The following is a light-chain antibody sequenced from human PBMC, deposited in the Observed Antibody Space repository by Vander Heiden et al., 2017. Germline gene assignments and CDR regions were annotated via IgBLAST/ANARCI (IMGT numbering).Light chain of an antibody. J-gene: IGKJ1*01. Sequence: ERVMTQSPATVSVSTGETATLSCRASQSVSNSLAWYQHKPGQAHRLLMYAASTRATGVPARFSGSGSGTEFTLTISSLQSEDFAIYFCQEYTTWTFGQGTKVEIK. CDR2: AAS. V-gene: IGKV3-15*01. CDR1: QSVSNS. CDR3: QEYTTWT.